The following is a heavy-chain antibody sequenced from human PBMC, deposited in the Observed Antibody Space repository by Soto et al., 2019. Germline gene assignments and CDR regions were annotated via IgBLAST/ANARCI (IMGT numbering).Heavy chain of an antibody. CDR3: ARERYCSSTSCYAGLSSFDY. CDR2: IWYDGSNK. V-gene: IGHV3-33*01. Sequence: QVQLVESGGGVVQPGRSLRLSCAASGFTFSSYGMPWVRQAPGKGLEWVAVIWYDGSNKYYADSVKGRFTISRDNSKNTLYLQMNSLRAEDTAVYYCARERYCSSTSCYAGLSSFDYWGQGTLVTVSS. D-gene: IGHD2-2*01. CDR1: GFTFSSYG. J-gene: IGHJ4*02.